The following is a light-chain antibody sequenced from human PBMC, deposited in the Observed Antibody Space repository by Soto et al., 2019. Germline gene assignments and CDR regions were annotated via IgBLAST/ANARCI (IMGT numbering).Light chain of an antibody. Sequence: QSVLTQPPSVSAAPGQKVTISCYRSSSNIGNNYVSWYQQLPGTAPKLLIYENNKRPSGTPDRFSGSKSGTSATLGITGLQTGDEADYYCGTWDSSLSAGPYVFGTGTKVTVL. V-gene: IGLV1-51*02. CDR2: ENN. CDR1: SSNIGNNY. CDR3: GTWDSSLSAGPYV. J-gene: IGLJ1*01.